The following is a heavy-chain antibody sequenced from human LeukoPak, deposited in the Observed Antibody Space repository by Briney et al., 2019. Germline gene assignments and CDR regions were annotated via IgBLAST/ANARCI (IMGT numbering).Heavy chain of an antibody. CDR1: GFTVGNNY. Sequence: GGSLRLSCAASGFTVGNNYMSWVRQAPGKSLEWVSTISVSAGSTYYADSVKGRFTISRDNSKNTLYLQMNSLRAGDTAVYYCAKRPLRNGGSYVDYWGQGTLVAVSS. V-gene: IGHV3-23*01. CDR2: ISVSAGST. CDR3: AKRPLRNGGSYVDY. J-gene: IGHJ4*02. D-gene: IGHD1-26*01.